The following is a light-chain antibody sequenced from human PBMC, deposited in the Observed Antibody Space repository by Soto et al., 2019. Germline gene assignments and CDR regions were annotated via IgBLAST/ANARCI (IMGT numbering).Light chain of an antibody. CDR1: QAIGTW. CDR2: SAS. J-gene: IGKJ1*01. V-gene: IGKV1D-16*01. Sequence: DIQMTQSPSSVSASVGGRGTITCRASQAIGTWLAWYQQKPGKAPNLLIYSASTLQLGVPSRFGGGGSGTEFTLTISSLQPDDFAIYYCQQYINYPWTFGQGTKVDI. CDR3: QQYINYPWT.